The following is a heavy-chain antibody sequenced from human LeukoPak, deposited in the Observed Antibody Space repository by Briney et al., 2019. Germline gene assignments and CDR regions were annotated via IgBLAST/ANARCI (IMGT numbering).Heavy chain of an antibody. D-gene: IGHD6-19*01. Sequence: SETLSLTCTVSGGSISSGTNYWTWIRQPAGRGLEWIGRIYNRGGTDYNPSLKSRITISLDTSKNQFSLKLNSMTAADTAVYYCARDYFGSGSPGCFDYWGQGTLVTVSS. CDR1: GGSISSGTNY. CDR3: ARDYFGSGSPGCFDY. J-gene: IGHJ4*02. CDR2: IYNRGGT. V-gene: IGHV4-61*02.